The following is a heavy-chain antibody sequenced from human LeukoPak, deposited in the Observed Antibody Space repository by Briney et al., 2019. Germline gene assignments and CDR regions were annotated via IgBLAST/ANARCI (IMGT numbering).Heavy chain of an antibody. V-gene: IGHV7-4-1*02. CDR3: ARRTGSSGWYVNWFDP. J-gene: IGHJ5*02. CDR2: INTNTGNP. CDR1: GYTFTSYA. D-gene: IGHD6-19*01. Sequence: ASVKVSCKASGYTFTSYAMNWVRQAPGQGLEWMGWINTNTGNPTYAQGFTGRFVFSLDTSVSTAYLQISSLKAEDTAVYYCARRTGSSGWYVNWFDPWGQGTLVTVSS.